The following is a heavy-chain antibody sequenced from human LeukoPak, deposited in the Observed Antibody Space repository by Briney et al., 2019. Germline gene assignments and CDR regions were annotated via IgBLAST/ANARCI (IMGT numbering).Heavy chain of an antibody. CDR1: GYTFTSYG. CDR3: ARAQGYGSPFRTYYDFWSGYPLLDY. CDR2: ISAYNGNT. Sequence: GASVKVSCKASGYTFTSYGISWVRQAPGQGLEWMGWISAYNGNTNYAQKLQGRVTMTTDTSTSTAYMELRSLRSDDTAVYYCARAQGYGSPFRTYYDFWSGYPLLDYWGQGTLVTVSS. J-gene: IGHJ4*02. D-gene: IGHD3-3*01. V-gene: IGHV1-18*01.